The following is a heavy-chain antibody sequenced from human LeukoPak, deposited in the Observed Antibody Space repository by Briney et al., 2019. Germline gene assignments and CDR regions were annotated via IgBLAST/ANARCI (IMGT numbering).Heavy chain of an antibody. CDR1: GSSISSYY. CDR3: ARGGMVGATGGDYYYYYMDV. V-gene: IGHV4-59*01. CDR2: IYYSGST. D-gene: IGHD1-26*01. Sequence: SETLSLTCTVSGSSISSYYWSWIRQPPGKGLEWIGYIYYSGSTNYNPSPKSRATISVDTSKNQFSLKLSSVTAADTAVYYCARGGMVGATGGDYYYYYMDVWGKGTTVTVSS. J-gene: IGHJ6*03.